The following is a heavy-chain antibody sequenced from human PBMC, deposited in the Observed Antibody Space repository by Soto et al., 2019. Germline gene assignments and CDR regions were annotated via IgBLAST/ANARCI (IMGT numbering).Heavy chain of an antibody. V-gene: IGHV4-59*01. Sequence: SETLSLTCTVSGGSISTYYWSWIRQPPGKGLEWIGYIYYSGSTNYNPSLKSRVTISVDTSKNQFSLKLSSMTAADTAVYYCARVGTIGTLWYWGQGTQVTVSS. J-gene: IGHJ4*02. CDR2: IYYSGST. CDR3: ARVGTIGTLWY. D-gene: IGHD1-1*01. CDR1: GGSISTYY.